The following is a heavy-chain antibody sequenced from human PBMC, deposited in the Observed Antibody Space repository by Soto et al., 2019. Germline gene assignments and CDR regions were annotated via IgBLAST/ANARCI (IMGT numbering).Heavy chain of an antibody. V-gene: IGHV2-5*02. CDR2: VYWDDDQ. J-gene: IGHJ4*02. CDR3: VHRGPVDETGMGFDF. Sequence: QITLRESGPALVKTTQTLTLTCTFSGFELNSRGVGGGWARQPPGQALEWLAIVYWDDDQRCRPSLRRRLSMRKESAKNQVALTLTNTDPVDTATYYCVHRGPVDETGMGFDFWGQGSLVTVSS. D-gene: IGHD3-9*01. CDR1: GFELNSRGVG.